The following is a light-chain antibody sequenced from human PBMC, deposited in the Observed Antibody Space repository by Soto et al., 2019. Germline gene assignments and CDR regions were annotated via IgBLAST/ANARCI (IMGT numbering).Light chain of an antibody. V-gene: IGKV1-33*01. CDR3: QQGNSFPFT. CDR1: QDITNY. CDR2: DAS. J-gene: IGKJ3*01. Sequence: DIQMTQSPSSLSASVGDRVTITCQASQDITNYLHWFQQKPGKAPKLLIYDASNLETGVPSRFSGSGSGTDFTLTISSLQPEDFATYYCQQGNSFPFTFGPGTKVDIK.